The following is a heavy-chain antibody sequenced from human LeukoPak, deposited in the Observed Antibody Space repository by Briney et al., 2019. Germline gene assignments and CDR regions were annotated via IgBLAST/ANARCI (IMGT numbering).Heavy chain of an antibody. Sequence: SGGSLRLSCAASGFSFSSYAMHWVRQAPGKGLEWVAVISYDGSNKYCADSVKGRFTISRDNSKNTLYLQMNSLRAEDTAVYYCARDSENDAFDIWGQGTMVTVSS. J-gene: IGHJ3*02. CDR1: GFSFSSYA. V-gene: IGHV3-30*04. CDR2: ISYDGSNK. CDR3: ARDSENDAFDI.